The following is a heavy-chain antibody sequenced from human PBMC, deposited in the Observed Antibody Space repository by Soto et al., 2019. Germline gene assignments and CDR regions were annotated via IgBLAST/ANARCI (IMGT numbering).Heavy chain of an antibody. J-gene: IGHJ4*02. CDR2: IWYDGSNK. CDR1: GFTFSSYG. CDR3: ARDPLGYSSGWYTY. Sequence: HPGGSLRLSCAASGFTFSSYGMHWVRQAPGKGLEWVAVIWYDGSNKYYADSVKGRFTISRDNSKNTLYLQMNSLRAEDTAVYYCARDPLGYSSGWYTYWGQGTLVTVSS. D-gene: IGHD6-19*01. V-gene: IGHV3-33*01.